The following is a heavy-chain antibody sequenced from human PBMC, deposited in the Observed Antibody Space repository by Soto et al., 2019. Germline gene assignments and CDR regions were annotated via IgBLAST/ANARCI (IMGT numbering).Heavy chain of an antibody. CDR3: ARDLAIGIAVPGTYPVVDY. CDR1: GGTFSSYT. CDR2: IIPILGIA. J-gene: IGHJ4*02. D-gene: IGHD6-19*01. V-gene: IGHV1-69*08. Sequence: QVQLVQSGAEVKKPGSSVKVSCKASGGTFSSYTISWVRQAPGQGLEWMGRIIPILGIANYAQKFQGRVTITADKSTSTAYMELSSLRSEDTAVYYCARDLAIGIAVPGTYPVVDYWGQGTLVTVSS.